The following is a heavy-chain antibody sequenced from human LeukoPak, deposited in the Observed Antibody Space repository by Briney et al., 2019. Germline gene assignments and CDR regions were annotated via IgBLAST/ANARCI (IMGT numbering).Heavy chain of an antibody. J-gene: IGHJ4*02. CDR3: ARAVYSGSPHFDY. D-gene: IGHD1-26*01. CDR1: GGSISSYY. V-gene: IGHV4-59*08. Sequence: SETLSLTCTVSGGSISSYYWSWIRQPPGKGLEWIGYIYYNVSTNYNPSLKSRVTISLDTSKNQFSLKLSSVTAADTAVYYCARAVYSGSPHFDYWGQGILVTVSS. CDR2: IYYNVST.